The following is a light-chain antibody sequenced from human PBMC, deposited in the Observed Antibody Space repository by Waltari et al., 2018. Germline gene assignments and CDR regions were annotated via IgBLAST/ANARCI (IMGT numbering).Light chain of an antibody. J-gene: IGKJ1*01. CDR2: KAS. CDR3: QQYYSYRA. CDR1: QSIDTW. V-gene: IGKV1-5*03. Sequence: DVPMTQSPSTLSAYVGDRVTITCRARQSIDTWLAWYQQKPGKAPKLLIYKASTLQSGVPSRLSGSGSGTEFTLTISSLQPDDSATYYCQQYYSYRAFGQGTKVEIK.